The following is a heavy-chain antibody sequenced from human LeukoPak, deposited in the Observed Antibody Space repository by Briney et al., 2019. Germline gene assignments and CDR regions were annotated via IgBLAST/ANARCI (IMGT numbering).Heavy chain of an antibody. CDR3: ARVKGRQWLVFDH. D-gene: IGHD6-19*01. CDR2: IYSGGST. Sequence: GGSLRLSCAASGFTVSSNYMSWVRQAPGKGLEWVSVIYSGGSTYYADSVKGRFTISRDNSKNTLYLQMNSLRAEDTAVYYCARVKGRQWLVFDHWGQGTLVTVSS. CDR1: GFTVSSNY. J-gene: IGHJ4*02. V-gene: IGHV3-53*01.